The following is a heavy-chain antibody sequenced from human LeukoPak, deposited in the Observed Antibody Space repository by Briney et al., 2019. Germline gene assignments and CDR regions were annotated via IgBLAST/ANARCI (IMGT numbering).Heavy chain of an antibody. J-gene: IGHJ4*02. V-gene: IGHV3-7*03. Sequence: GGSLRLSCAASGFTFSSYAMHWVRQAPGKGLEWVANIKQDGSEKYYVDSVKGRFTISRDNAKNSLYLQMNSLRAEDTAVYYCARNSYGLDYWGQGTLVTVSS. CDR3: ARNSYGLDY. D-gene: IGHD5-18*01. CDR2: IKQDGSEK. CDR1: GFTFSSYA.